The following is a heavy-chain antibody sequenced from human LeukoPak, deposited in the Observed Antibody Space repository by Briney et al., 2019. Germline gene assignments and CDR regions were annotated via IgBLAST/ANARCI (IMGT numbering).Heavy chain of an antibody. J-gene: IGHJ4*02. V-gene: IGHV3-48*03. CDR2: ISNTGSPI. CDR1: GFTFRNEE. CDR3: ARGGNYAPFDY. D-gene: IGHD1-26*01. Sequence: PGGSLRLSCVVSGFTFRNEEMNWVRQAPGKGLEWIAYISNTGSPIHYRDSVKGRFTISRDNAQSSLFLQMSSLRPDDTAIYYCARGGNYAPFDYWGQGVLVAVSS.